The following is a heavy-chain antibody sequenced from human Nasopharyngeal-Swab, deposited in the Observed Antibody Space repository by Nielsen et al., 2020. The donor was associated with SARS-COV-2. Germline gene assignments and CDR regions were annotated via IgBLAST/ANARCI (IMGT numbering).Heavy chain of an antibody. Sequence: WVRQAPGQEPEWMGGIIPIFGTANYAQKFQGRVTITADESTRTAYMELSSLRSEDTAMYYCAREGAHYYDSSGYFSHDYWGQGTLVTVSS. V-gene: IGHV1-69*01. CDR3: AREGAHYYDSSGYFSHDY. J-gene: IGHJ4*02. CDR2: IIPIFGTA. D-gene: IGHD3-22*01.